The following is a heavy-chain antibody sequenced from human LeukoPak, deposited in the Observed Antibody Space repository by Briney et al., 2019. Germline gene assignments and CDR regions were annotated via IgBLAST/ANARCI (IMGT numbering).Heavy chain of an antibody. V-gene: IGHV3-74*01. D-gene: IGHD5-18*01. CDR1: GFTFSSYW. Sequence: PGGSLRLSCAASGFTFSSYWMHWVRQAPGKGLVWVSRINSDGSSTSYADSVKGRFTISRDNAKNTLYLQMNSLRAEDTAVYYCAREDRYGTRGAFDYGGQGTLVTVPS. CDR2: INSDGSST. J-gene: IGHJ4*02. CDR3: AREDRYGTRGAFDY.